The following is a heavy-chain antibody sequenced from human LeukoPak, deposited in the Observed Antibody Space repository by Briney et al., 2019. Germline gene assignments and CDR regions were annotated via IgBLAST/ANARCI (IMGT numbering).Heavy chain of an antibody. D-gene: IGHD2-15*01. Sequence: GGSLRLSCAASGFTFSSYWMSWVRQAPGKGLEWVGNIKQDGSEKYYVDSVKGRFTISRDNAKNSLYLQVNSLRAEDTAVYYCARAPKYCSGGSCYLSYWGQGTLVTVSS. CDR3: ARAPKYCSGGSCYLSY. V-gene: IGHV3-7*01. CDR1: GFTFSSYW. J-gene: IGHJ4*02. CDR2: IKQDGSEK.